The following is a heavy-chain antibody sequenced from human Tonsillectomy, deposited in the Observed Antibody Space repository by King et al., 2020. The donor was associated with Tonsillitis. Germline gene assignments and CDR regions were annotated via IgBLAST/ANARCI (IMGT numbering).Heavy chain of an antibody. CDR3: ARDSHDFWSGYFNYYYGMDV. CDR2: IWYDGSNK. CDR1: GFTFSSYG. J-gene: IGHJ6*02. D-gene: IGHD3-3*01. V-gene: IGHV3-33*01. Sequence: VQLVESGGGVVQPGRSLRLSCAASGFTFSSYGMHWVRQAPGKGLEGVAVIWYDGSNKYYADSVKGRFTISRDNSKNTLYLQMNSLRAEDTAVYYCARDSHDFWSGYFNYYYGMDVWGQGTTVTVSS.